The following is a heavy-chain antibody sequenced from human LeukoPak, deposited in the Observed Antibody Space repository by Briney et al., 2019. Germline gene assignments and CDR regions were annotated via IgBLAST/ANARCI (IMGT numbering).Heavy chain of an antibody. V-gene: IGHV4-59*08. CDR3: ARQYYYDSSGYFDY. Sequence: SETLSLTCTVSGGSISRYYWSWIRQPPGKGLEWIGYIYYSGSANYNPSLKSRVTISVDTSRNQFSLKLSSVTAADTAVYYCARQYYYDSSGYFDYWGQGTLVTVSS. D-gene: IGHD3-22*01. J-gene: IGHJ4*02. CDR1: GGSISRYY. CDR2: IYYSGSA.